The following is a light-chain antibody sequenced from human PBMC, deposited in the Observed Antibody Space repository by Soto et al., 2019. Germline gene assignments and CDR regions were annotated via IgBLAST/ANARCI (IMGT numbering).Light chain of an antibody. CDR3: SAYAGSNTFV. V-gene: IGLV2-8*01. Sequence: QSALAQPPSASGSPGQSVTISCTGTSSDVGDNYVSWYQQHLGKAPKLIIYEVTLRPSGFPDRFSGSKSGKTASLTVSGLQADDEADYYCSAYAGSNTFVFGTGTKLTVL. J-gene: IGLJ1*01. CDR1: SSDVGDNY. CDR2: EVT.